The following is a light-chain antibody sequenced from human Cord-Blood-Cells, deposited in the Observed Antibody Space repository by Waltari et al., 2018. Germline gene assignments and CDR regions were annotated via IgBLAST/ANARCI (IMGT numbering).Light chain of an antibody. J-gene: IGLJ3*02. CDR3: SSYTSSAWV. Sequence: QSALTQPASGSGSPGPSIPIPFPGTNSDGGGFNYVSWYQQHPGKAPKLMIYDVSNRPSGVSNRFSGSKSGNTASLTISGLQAEDEADYYCSSYTSSAWVFGGGTKLTVL. V-gene: IGLV2-14*03. CDR2: DVS. CDR1: NSDGGGFNY.